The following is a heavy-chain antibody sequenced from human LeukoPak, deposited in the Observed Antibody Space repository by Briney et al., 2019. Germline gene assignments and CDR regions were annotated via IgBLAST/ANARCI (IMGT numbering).Heavy chain of an antibody. D-gene: IGHD3-10*01. Sequence: ASVKVSCQSSGYTFTGYYMHWVRPAPGQGLEWMGWINPSSGGTNYAQKFQGRVTMTRYTSISTAYMELSRLRSDDTAVYYCARDARRSGSYYLTSNWFDPWGQRTLVTVSS. CDR2: INPSSGGT. V-gene: IGHV1-2*02. CDR1: GYTFTGYY. CDR3: ARDARRSGSYYLTSNWFDP. J-gene: IGHJ5*02.